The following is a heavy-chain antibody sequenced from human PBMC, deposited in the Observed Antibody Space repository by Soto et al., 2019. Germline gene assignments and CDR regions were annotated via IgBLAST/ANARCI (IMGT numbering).Heavy chain of an antibody. CDR2: IAAGGGGT. CDR1: GYTFTNYV. D-gene: IGHD1-26*01. J-gene: IGHJ4*02. Sequence: ASVKVSCKASGYTFTNYVMHWVRQAPGQGLEWMGWIAAGGGGTRYSQKFQGRVTFTRDTSAGTVYMQLSSLTSEDTAVYYCARDDSGFSGSHYIDYFNYWGQGALVTVSS. CDR3: ARDDSGFSGSHYIDYFNY. V-gene: IGHV1-3*01.